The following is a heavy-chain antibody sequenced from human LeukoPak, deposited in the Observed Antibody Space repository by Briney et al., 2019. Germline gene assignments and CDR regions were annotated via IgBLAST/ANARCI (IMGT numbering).Heavy chain of an antibody. V-gene: IGHV3-48*03. CDR3: ARADSAYWYFDL. J-gene: IGHJ2*01. CDR2: ISSSGSTI. D-gene: IGHD3/OR15-3a*01. Sequence: GGSLRLSCADSGFTLSSYEMNWVRQAPGKGLEWTSYISSSGSTIYYADSVQARFTISRDNAKNSLYLQMNSLRAEDTAVYYCARADSAYWYFDLWGRGTLVTVSS. CDR1: GFTLSSYE.